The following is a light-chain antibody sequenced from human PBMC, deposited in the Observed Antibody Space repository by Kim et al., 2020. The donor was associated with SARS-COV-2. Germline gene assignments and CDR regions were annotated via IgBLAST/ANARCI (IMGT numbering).Light chain of an antibody. CDR1: SGINVGTYR. CDR3: MISHNGAWV. J-gene: IGLJ3*02. CDR2: YKSDSDK. V-gene: IGLV5-45*02. Sequence: TCTLRSGINVGTYRIYWYRQRPGSPPQYLLRYKSDSDKQQGSGVPSRFSGSKDASANAGILLISGLQSEDEADYYCMISHNGAWVFGGGTQLTVL.